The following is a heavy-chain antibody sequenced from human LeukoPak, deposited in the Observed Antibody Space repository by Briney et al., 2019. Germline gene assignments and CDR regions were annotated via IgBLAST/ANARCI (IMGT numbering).Heavy chain of an antibody. CDR3: ARGPGGYSYGYYFDY. D-gene: IGHD5-18*01. Sequence: SETLSLTCAVSGGSISSYYWSWIRQPPGKGLEWIGFFYYSGSNNYNPSLKSRVTISVDTSKNHFSLKLSSVTAADTAVYYCARGPGGYSYGYYFDYWGQGTLVTVSS. J-gene: IGHJ4*02. CDR2: FYYSGSN. CDR1: GGSISSYY. V-gene: IGHV4-59*01.